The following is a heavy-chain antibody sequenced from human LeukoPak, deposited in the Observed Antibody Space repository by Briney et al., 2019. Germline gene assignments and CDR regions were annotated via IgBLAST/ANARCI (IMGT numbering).Heavy chain of an antibody. CDR3: AREVKDSYGYYFDY. V-gene: IGHV3-74*01. J-gene: IGHJ4*02. CDR2: INSDGSST. D-gene: IGHD5-18*01. CDR1: VFTFSSYW. Sequence: GGSLRLSCAASVFTFSSYWMHWVRQAPGKGLVWVSHINSDGSSTSYADSVKGRFTISRDNAKNTLYLQMNSLRAEDTAVYYCAREVKDSYGYYFDYWGQGTLVTVSS.